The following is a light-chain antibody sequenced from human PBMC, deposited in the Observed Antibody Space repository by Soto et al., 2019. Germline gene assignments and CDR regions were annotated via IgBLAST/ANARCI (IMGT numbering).Light chain of an antibody. CDR1: QSITSY. V-gene: IGKV1-39*01. CDR2: AAS. J-gene: IGKJ3*01. Sequence: DIQMTQSPSSLSASVGDRVTITCRASQSITSYLNWYQQKPGKAPKLLIYAASNLQSGVPSRFSGSGSGTDFTLTISSLQPEDFATYYCQQSYSTPMVTFGPGTKVDIK. CDR3: QQSYSTPMVT.